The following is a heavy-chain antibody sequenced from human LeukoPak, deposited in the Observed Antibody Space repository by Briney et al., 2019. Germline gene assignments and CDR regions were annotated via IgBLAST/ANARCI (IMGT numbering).Heavy chain of an antibody. CDR3: ARVGHALLWFGELHSGGSFNPFDP. D-gene: IGHD3-10*01. CDR2: IIPILGIA. V-gene: IGHV1-69*04. J-gene: IGHJ5*02. Sequence: SVKVSCKASGGTFSSYAISWVRQAPGQGLEWMGRIIPILGIANYAQKLQGRVTMTTDTSTSTAYMELRSLRSDDTAVYYCARVGHALLWFGELHSGGSFNPFDPWGQGTLVTVSS. CDR1: GGTFSSYA.